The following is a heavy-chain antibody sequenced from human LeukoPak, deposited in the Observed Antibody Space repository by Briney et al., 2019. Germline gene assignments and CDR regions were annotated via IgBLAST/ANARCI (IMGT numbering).Heavy chain of an antibody. J-gene: IGHJ3*02. CDR3: AGEGAFDI. D-gene: IGHD2-21*01. Sequence: GGSLRLSCAASGFTFSSYGMHWVRQAPGKGLEWVAFIQYDGSNKYYADSVKGRFTISRDNSKNTLYLQMNSLRAEDTAVYYCAGEGAFDIWGQGTMVTVSS. CDR1: GFTFSSYG. CDR2: IQYDGSNK. V-gene: IGHV3-30*02.